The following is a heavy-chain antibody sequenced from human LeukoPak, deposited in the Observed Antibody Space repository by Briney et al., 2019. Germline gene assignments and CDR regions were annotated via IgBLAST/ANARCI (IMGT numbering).Heavy chain of an antibody. CDR2: ISGSGGST. CDR1: GFTFSSYA. V-gene: IGHV3-23*01. Sequence: GGSLRLSCAASGFTFSSYAMSWVRQAPGKGLEWVSAISGSGGSTYYADSVKGRFTISRDNSKDTLYLQMNSLRAEDTAVYYCAKTGRSWELLGDWGQGTLVTVSS. J-gene: IGHJ4*02. D-gene: IGHD1-26*01. CDR3: AKTGRSWELLGD.